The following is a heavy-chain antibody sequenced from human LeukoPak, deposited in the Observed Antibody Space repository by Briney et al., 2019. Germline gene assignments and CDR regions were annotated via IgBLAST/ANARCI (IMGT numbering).Heavy chain of an antibody. J-gene: IGHJ4*02. CDR1: GYTFTGYY. D-gene: IGHD5-12*01. CDR3: ARSFDYDSPIDY. V-gene: IGHV1-2*02. Sequence: GASVKVSCKASGYTFTGYYMHWVRQAPGQGLEWMGWINPNSGGTNYAQKFQGRVTMTRDTSISAAYMELSRLRSDDTAVYYCARSFDYDSPIDYWGQGTLVTVSS. CDR2: INPNSGGT.